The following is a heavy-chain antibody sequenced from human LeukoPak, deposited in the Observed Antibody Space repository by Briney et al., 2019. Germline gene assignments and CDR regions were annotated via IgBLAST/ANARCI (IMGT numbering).Heavy chain of an antibody. CDR3: ARGGTYTVDY. CDR1: YW. Sequence: YWMSWXRXAPGKGLEGVATIKGDGSERYYVDSVKGRFTVSRDNAKNSMYLQMNSLRAEDTAVYYCARGGTYTVDYWGQGTLVTVSS. D-gene: IGHD3/OR15-3a*01. V-gene: IGHV3-7*01. CDR2: IKGDGSER. J-gene: IGHJ4*02.